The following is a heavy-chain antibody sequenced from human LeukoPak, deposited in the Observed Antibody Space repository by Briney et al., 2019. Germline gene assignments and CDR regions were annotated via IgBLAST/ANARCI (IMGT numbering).Heavy chain of an antibody. CDR2: VNWNGGST. Sequence: PGGSLRLSCAASGFTFEDYGMSWVRQAPGKGLEYVSGVNWNGGSTGYAESVKGRFTISRDNAKNVLFLQMNSLSVEDTALYYCARNTLSMIRGIIGHYYNYMDVWGKGTTVTVSS. J-gene: IGHJ6*03. D-gene: IGHD3-10*01. CDR3: ARNTLSMIRGIIGHYYNYMDV. CDR1: GFTFEDYG. V-gene: IGHV3-20*04.